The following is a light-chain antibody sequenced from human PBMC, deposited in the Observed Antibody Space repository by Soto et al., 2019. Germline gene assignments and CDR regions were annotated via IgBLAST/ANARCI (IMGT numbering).Light chain of an antibody. J-gene: IGKJ4*01. CDR2: AAS. V-gene: IGKV3-11*01. Sequence: EIVLTQSPATLSLSPGERATLSCSASRSVGNNLAWYQKKPGQAPGLLIYAASTRATGIPARFSGSGSGTDFTLTISSLAPDDFAVYYCQQHADWPLTFGGGTKVEIK. CDR3: QQHADWPLT. CDR1: RSVGNN.